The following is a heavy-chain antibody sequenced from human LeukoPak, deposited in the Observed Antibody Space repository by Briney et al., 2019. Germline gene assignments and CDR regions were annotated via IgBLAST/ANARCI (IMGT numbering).Heavy chain of an antibody. D-gene: IGHD6-19*01. CDR3: ARCRRAAVAGTRTYYYYGMDV. CDR1: GYTFTGYY. CDR2: INPNSGGT. V-gene: IGHV1-2*02. Sequence: ASVKVSCKASGYTFTGYYMHWVRQAPGQGLEWMGWINPNSGGTNYAQKFQGRVTMTRDTSIGTAYMELSRLRSDDTAVYYCARCRRAAVAGTRTYYYYGMDVWGQGTTVTVSS. J-gene: IGHJ6*02.